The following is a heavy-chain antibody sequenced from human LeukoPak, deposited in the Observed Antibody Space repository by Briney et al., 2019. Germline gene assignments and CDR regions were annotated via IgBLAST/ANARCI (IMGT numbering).Heavy chain of an antibody. CDR1: GFTFSSFG. J-gene: IGHJ4*02. CDR3: ASSMAYNCLDY. D-gene: IGHD5-24*01. V-gene: IGHV3-33*01. Sequence: GGSLRLSCAASGFTFSSFGMHWVRQAPGKGLEWVAVIWNDGSNNYYADFVKGRFTISRDNAKNTLYLQMNSLRPEDTAVYYCASSMAYNCLDYWGQGTLVAVSS. CDR2: IWNDGSNN.